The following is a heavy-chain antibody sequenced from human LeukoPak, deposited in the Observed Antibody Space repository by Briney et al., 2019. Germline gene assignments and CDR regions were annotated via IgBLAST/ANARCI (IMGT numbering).Heavy chain of an antibody. D-gene: IGHD6-13*01. V-gene: IGHV3-33*01. Sequence: PGGSLRLSCAASGFTFSSYGMHWVRQAPGKGLEGVAVIWYDGSNKYYADSVKGRFTISRDNSKNTLYLQMNSLRAEDTAVYYCARDGGYSSSWYPRPTYYFDYWGQGTLVTVSS. CDR3: ARDGGYSSSWYPRPTYYFDY. CDR1: GFTFSSYG. J-gene: IGHJ4*02. CDR2: IWYDGSNK.